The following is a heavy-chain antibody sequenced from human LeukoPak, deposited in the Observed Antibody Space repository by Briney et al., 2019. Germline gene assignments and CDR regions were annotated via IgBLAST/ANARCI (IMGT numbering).Heavy chain of an antibody. J-gene: IGHJ4*02. CDR3: AKDRGYSYGYFDY. CDR2: ISYDGSNK. D-gene: IGHD5-18*01. V-gene: IGHV3-30*18. CDR1: GFTFSSYG. Sequence: PGGSLRLSCAASGFTFSSYGVHWVRQAPGKGLEWVAVISYDGSNKYYADSVEGRFTISRDNSKNTLYLQMNSLRAEDTAVYYCAKDRGYSYGYFDYWGQGTLVTVSS.